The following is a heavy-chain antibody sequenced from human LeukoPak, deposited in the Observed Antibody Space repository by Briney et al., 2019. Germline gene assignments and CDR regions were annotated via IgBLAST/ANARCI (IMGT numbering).Heavy chain of an antibody. CDR1: GGSISSSSYY. CDR3: ARGGYCSSTSCYGKRWFDY. D-gene: IGHD2-2*01. V-gene: IGHV4-39*07. J-gene: IGHJ4*02. CDR2: IYYSGST. Sequence: PSETLSLTCTVSGGSISSSSYYWGWIRQPPGKGLEWIGCIYYSGSTYYNPSLKSRVTISVDTSKNQFSLKLSSVTAADTAVYYCARGGYCSSTSCYGKRWFDYWGQGTLVTVSS.